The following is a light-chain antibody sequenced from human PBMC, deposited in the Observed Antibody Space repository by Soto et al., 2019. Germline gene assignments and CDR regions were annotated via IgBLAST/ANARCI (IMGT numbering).Light chain of an antibody. V-gene: IGKV3-20*01. CDR1: QSVSSSY. CDR3: QQYGSSPPST. J-gene: IGKJ3*01. Sequence: EIVLTQSPGTLSLSPGERATLSCRASQSVSSSYLAWYQQKPGQAPRLLIYGASSRATGIPDRFSGSGSGTDFTLTISRLQPEDFAVYYWQQYGSSPPSTFGPGTKVDI. CDR2: GAS.